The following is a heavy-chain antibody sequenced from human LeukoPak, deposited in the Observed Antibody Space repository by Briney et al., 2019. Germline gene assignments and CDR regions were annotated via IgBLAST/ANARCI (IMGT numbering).Heavy chain of an antibody. CDR2: IYGSWST. CDR3: ARHGLYSSSWDYYYYYMDV. V-gene: IGHV4-4*07. Sequence: SETLSLTCTGSGGSISSYWSCILQPAGKGLEWIGRIYGSWSTDHNPSLKSRVTMSIDTSKNQFSLNLISVTAADTAVYYCARHGLYSSSWDYYYYYMDVWGKGTTVTISS. CDR1: GGSISSY. J-gene: IGHJ6*03. D-gene: IGHD6-13*01.